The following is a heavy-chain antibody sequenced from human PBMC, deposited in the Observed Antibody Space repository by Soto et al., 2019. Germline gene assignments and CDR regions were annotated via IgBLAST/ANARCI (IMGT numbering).Heavy chain of an antibody. Sequence: GGSLRLSCAASGVTLSSYAMSWVRQAPGKGLEWVSTLSNSGGTTYYSDSVKGRFTISRDSSKSTLYLEMNSLRAEDTAVYYCARRGIGYYNMDVWGRGTTVTVSS. D-gene: IGHD3-16*01. CDR2: LSNSGGTT. V-gene: IGHV3-23*01. J-gene: IGHJ6*03. CDR1: GVTLSSYA. CDR3: ARRGIGYYNMDV.